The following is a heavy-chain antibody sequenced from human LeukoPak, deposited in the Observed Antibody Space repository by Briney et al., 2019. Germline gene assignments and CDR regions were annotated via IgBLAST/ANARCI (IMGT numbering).Heavy chain of an antibody. J-gene: IGHJ4*02. CDR3: AKGCDASAYTCLDY. Sequence: GGSLRLSCAASGFTFSSYAMSWVRQAPGKGLEWVSAISGSGAKYYADSVKDRFTISRDNSKNTLNLQVNSLRAEDTAIYYCAKGCDASAYTCLDYWGQGTLVTVAS. CDR2: ISGSGAK. D-gene: IGHD3-16*01. CDR1: GFTFSSYA. V-gene: IGHV3-23*01.